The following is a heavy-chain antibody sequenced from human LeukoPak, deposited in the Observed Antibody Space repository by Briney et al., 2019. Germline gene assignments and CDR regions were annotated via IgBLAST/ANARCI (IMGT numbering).Heavy chain of an antibody. D-gene: IGHD5-24*01. J-gene: IGHJ4*02. CDR1: GLDVSSTY. Sequence: GGSLRLSCASSGLDVSSTYMSWIRQAPGKGLEWVSTAFVGGDTYYAASVKGRFTLSKDSSRNTMFLQMHGLRPEDTAVYYCVRDQLDHWGQGTLVAVSP. CDR3: VRDQLDH. CDR2: AFVGGDT. V-gene: IGHV3-53*01.